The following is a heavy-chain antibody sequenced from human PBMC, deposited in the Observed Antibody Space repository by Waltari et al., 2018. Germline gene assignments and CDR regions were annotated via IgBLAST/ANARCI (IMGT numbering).Heavy chain of an antibody. J-gene: IGHJ3*02. CDR2: IYYSGRT. CDR3: ATPAHSSGWNDDAFDI. CDR1: GGSIRSSSYY. V-gene: IGHV4-39*01. D-gene: IGHD6-19*01. Sequence: QLQLQESGPGLVKPSATLSLTCTVSGGSIRSSSYYWGWIRQTPGKGLAWIGSIYYSGRTYYNPSLKSRVTISVDTSKNQFSLKLSAVTAADTAVYYCATPAHSSGWNDDAFDIWGQGTMVTVSS.